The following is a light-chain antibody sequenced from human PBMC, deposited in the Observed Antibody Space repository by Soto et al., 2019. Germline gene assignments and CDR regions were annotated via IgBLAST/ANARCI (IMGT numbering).Light chain of an antibody. CDR2: VAS. CDR3: QEYNYWHPIT. J-gene: IGKJ4*01. V-gene: IGKV1-17*01. CDR1: QGIRND. Sequence: DIQITQSPSSLSASVGDRVTITCRASQGIRNDLSWYQQKPGEAPKRLVYVASTRATGIPVRFSGSGSGTEFTLTITSLQSEDSAVYYCQEYNYWHPITFGGGTKVDIK.